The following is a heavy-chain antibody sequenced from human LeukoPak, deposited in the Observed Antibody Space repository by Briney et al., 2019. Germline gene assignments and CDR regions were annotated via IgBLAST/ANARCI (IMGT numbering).Heavy chain of an antibody. D-gene: IGHD3-10*01. CDR2: ISYDGSNK. Sequence: PGRSLRLSCAASGFTFSSYAMHWVRQAPGKGLEWVAVISYDGSNKYYADSVKGRFTISGDNSKNTLYLQMNSLRAEDTAVYYCARDEMVNYYGSGRHDAFDIWGQGTMVTVSS. V-gene: IGHV3-30*01. J-gene: IGHJ3*02. CDR3: ARDEMVNYYGSGRHDAFDI. CDR1: GFTFSSYA.